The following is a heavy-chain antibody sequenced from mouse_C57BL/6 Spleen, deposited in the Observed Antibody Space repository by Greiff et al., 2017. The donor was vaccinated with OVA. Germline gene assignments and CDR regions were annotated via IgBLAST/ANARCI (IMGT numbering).Heavy chain of an antibody. Sequence: DVKLVESGGGLVKPGGSLKLSCAASGFTFSDYGMHWVRQAPEKGLEWVAYISSGSSTLYYADTVKGRLTISRDNAKNTLFLQMTSLRSEDTAMYYCARPNWDGRFAYWGQGTLVTVSA. D-gene: IGHD4-1*01. CDR1: GFTFSDYG. J-gene: IGHJ3*01. CDR3: ARPNWDGRFAY. V-gene: IGHV5-17*01. CDR2: ISSGSSTL.